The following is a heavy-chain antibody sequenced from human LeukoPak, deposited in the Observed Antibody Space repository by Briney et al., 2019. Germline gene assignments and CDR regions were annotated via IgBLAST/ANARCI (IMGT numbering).Heavy chain of an antibody. J-gene: IGHJ4*02. V-gene: IGHV3-30*18. CDR1: GFTFSSYG. CDR2: ISYDGSNK. Sequence: PGRSLRLSCAASGFTFSSYGMHWVRQAPGKGLEWVAVISYDGSNKYYADSVKGRFTISRDNSKNTLYLQMNSLRAEDTAVYYCAKGRGIVGASNWGQGTLVTVSS. D-gene: IGHD1-26*01. CDR3: AKGRGIVGASN.